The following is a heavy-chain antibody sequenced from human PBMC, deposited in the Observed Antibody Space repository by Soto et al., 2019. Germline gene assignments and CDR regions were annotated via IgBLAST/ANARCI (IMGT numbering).Heavy chain of an antibody. D-gene: IGHD6-19*01. V-gene: IGHV3-74*01. CDR3: ARVPTTRAGTGIDY. CDR1: GFAFNDYW. CDR2: IRGDGSGS. Sequence: EVQLVESGGGLVQPGGSLTLSCSASGFAFNDYWMHWVRQAPGKGLVWVSRIRGDGSGSNYADSVKGRFTISRDNAKNTVYLQMNSLRAEDTAVYYCARVPTTRAGTGIDYWGQGTLVTVSS. J-gene: IGHJ4*02.